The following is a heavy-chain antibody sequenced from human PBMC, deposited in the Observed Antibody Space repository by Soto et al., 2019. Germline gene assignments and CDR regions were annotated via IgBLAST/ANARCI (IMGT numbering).Heavy chain of an antibody. V-gene: IGHV3-23*01. J-gene: IGHJ3*02. CDR1: GFTFSSYA. Sequence: EVQLLESGGGLVQPGGSLRLSCAASGFTFSSYAMSWVRQAPGKGLEWVSAISGSGGSTYYADSVKGRFTISRDNSKNTLYLQMTSVRAEDTAVYYCASVHPLTGELNDAFDIWGQGTMVTVSS. CDR3: ASVHPLTGELNDAFDI. CDR2: ISGSGGST. D-gene: IGHD2-8*02.